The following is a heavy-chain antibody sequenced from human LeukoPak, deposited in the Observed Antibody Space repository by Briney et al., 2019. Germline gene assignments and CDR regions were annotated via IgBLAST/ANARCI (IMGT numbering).Heavy chain of an antibody. CDR3: ARKRSESYDSSGYYLDY. Sequence: GGSLRLSCVDSGFTFSRYWMHWVRQAPGKGLVWVSHITTDGSSTSYADSVKGRFTISRDNAKNTLYLQMNSLRAEDTAVYYCARKRSESYDSSGYYLDYWGQGTLVTVSS. V-gene: IGHV3-74*01. CDR1: GFTFSRYW. J-gene: IGHJ4*02. CDR2: ITTDGSST. D-gene: IGHD3-22*01.